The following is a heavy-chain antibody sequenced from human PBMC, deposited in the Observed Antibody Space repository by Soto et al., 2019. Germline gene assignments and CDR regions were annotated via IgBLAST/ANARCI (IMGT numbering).Heavy chain of an antibody. D-gene: IGHD2-15*01. CDR3: ARDLSPEFKRPGWPDY. Sequence: QIQLVQSGPEVKKPGASVKVSCKAYGYDFTSYGISWVRQAPGQGLEWMGWISAYNGNTNYAQKLQGRVTMTTDTSTSTAYMELRSLRSDDTAVYYCARDLSPEFKRPGWPDYWGQGILVTVST. CDR1: GYDFTSYG. J-gene: IGHJ4*02. CDR2: ISAYNGNT. V-gene: IGHV1-18*04.